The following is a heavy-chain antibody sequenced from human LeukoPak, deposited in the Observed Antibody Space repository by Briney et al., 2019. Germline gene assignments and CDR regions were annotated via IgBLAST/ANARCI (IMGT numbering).Heavy chain of an antibody. Sequence: PSETLSLTCTVSGGSISSSSYYWGWIRQPPGKGLEWIGSIYYSGSTNYNPSLKSRVTISVDTSKNQFSLKLSSVTAADTAVYYCARLFDGGLPHHYYYYYYMDVWGKGTTVTVSS. CDR1: GGSISSSSYY. J-gene: IGHJ6*03. CDR3: ARLFDGGLPHHYYYYYYMDV. D-gene: IGHD2-21*01. V-gene: IGHV4-39*07. CDR2: IYYSGST.